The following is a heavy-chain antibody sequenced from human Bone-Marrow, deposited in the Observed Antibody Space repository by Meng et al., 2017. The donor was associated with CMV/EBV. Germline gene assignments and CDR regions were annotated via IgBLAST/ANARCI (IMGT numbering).Heavy chain of an antibody. D-gene: IGHD1-20*01. Sequence: SLKISCAASGFTFDDYAMHWVRQAPGKGLEWVSGITWNSDTIGYADSVKGRFTISRDNAKDSLYLQMNSLRTEDTALYYCVKDSSYNWNLIFDYWGQGTLVTVSS. V-gene: IGHV3-9*01. CDR3: VKDSSYNWNLIFDY. J-gene: IGHJ4*02. CDR1: GFTFDDYA. CDR2: ITWNSDTI.